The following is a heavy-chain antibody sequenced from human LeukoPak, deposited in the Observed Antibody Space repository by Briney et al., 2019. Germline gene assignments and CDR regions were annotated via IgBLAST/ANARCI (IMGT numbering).Heavy chain of an antibody. J-gene: IGHJ4*02. CDR3: ARERGEQYYFDY. D-gene: IGHD6-19*01. CDR1: GGTFSSYA. Sequence: SVKVSCKASGGTFSSYAISWARQAPGQGLEWMGGIIPIFGTANYAQKFQGRVTITADESTSTAYMELSSLRSEDTAVYYCARERGEQYYFDYWGQGTLVTVSS. CDR2: IIPIFGTA. V-gene: IGHV1-69*13.